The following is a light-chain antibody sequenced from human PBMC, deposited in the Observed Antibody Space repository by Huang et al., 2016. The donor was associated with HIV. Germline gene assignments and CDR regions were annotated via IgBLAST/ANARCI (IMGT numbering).Light chain of an antibody. CDR2: LGS. CDR3: MQGLQTWT. Sequence: DIVMVQSPASLSVTPGEAASITCRSSQSLLHSNGHNYLDWYWKKPGQSPQLLFYLGSTRASGVPDRFSGSGSGTDFTLIINRVEAGDVGVYYCMQGLQTWTFGQGTKVEI. V-gene: IGKV2-28*01. CDR1: QSLLHSNGHNY. J-gene: IGKJ1*01.